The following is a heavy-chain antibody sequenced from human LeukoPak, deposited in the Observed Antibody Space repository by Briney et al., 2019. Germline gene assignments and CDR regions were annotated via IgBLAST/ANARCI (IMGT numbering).Heavy chain of an antibody. D-gene: IGHD2-2*02. V-gene: IGHV3-30*04. J-gene: IGHJ3*02. Sequence: GGSLRLSCAASGFTFSSYAMSWVRQAPGKGLEWVAVISYDGSNKYYADSVKGRFTISRDNSKNTLYLQMNSLRAEDTAVYYCAKVYYYCSSTSCYKGNAFDIWGQGTMVTVSS. CDR3: AKVYYYCSSTSCYKGNAFDI. CDR2: ISYDGSNK. CDR1: GFTFSSYA.